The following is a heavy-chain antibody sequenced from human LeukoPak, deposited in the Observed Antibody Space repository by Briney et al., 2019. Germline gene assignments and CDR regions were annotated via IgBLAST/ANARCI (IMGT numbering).Heavy chain of an antibody. CDR2: ITGSGDTT. CDR1: GFTFTSYA. V-gene: IGHV3-23*01. CDR3: ARVGYCSGGSCYSSLAFDI. D-gene: IGHD2-15*01. Sequence: PGGSLRLSCAASGFTFTSYAMSWVRQAPGKGLEWVSAITGSGDTTYYAASVKGRFTISRDNSKNTLYLQMNSLRAEDTAVYYCARVGYCSGGSCYSSLAFDIWGQGTMVTVSS. J-gene: IGHJ3*02.